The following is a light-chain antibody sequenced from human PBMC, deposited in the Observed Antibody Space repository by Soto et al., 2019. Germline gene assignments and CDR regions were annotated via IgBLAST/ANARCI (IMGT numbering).Light chain of an antibody. J-gene: IGKJ3*01. CDR3: QQLNSYPRT. Sequence: IQLTQSPSSLSASVGDRVTITCRASQGITTCLAWYQQKPGQAPKLLIYAASTLQSGVPSRFSGSGSGTDFSLTVSSLQPDDFATYYCQQLNSYPRTFGPGTKVDIK. CDR2: AAS. CDR1: QGITTC. V-gene: IGKV1-9*01.